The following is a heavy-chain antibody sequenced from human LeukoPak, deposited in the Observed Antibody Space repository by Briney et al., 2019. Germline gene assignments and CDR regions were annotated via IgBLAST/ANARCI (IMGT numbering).Heavy chain of an antibody. D-gene: IGHD2-15*01. J-gene: IGHJ4*02. V-gene: IGHV3-21*01. CDR3: LRDPSSGGSRGY. CDR2: ISSSSSYM. Sequence: GRTLRLSCAASGFTFSSYSMNWVRQAPGKGLEWVSSISSSSSYMYYADSVKGRFTISRDNAKSSLYLQMNSLRVEDTAVYYCLRDPSSGGSRGYWGQGTLVTVSS. CDR1: GFTFSSYS.